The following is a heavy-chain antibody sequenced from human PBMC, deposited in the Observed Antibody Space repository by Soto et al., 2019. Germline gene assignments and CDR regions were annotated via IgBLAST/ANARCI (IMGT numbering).Heavy chain of an antibody. CDR3: ARGEMITFGGVIPSFDY. D-gene: IGHD3-16*02. CDR1: GGTFSSYA. V-gene: IGHV1-69*01. Sequence: SVKVSCKASGGTFSSYAISWVRQAPGQGLEWMGGIIPIFGTANYAQKFQGRVTITADESTSKAYMELSRLRSEDTAVYYCARGEMITFGGVIPSFDYWGQGTLVTVSS. J-gene: IGHJ4*02. CDR2: IIPIFGTA.